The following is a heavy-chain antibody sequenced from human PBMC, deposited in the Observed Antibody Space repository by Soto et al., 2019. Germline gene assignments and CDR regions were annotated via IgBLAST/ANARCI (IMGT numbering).Heavy chain of an antibody. CDR3: ARDPIVVVPAAASYYYYGMDV. CDR2: IIPIFGTA. Sequence: QVQLVQSGAEVKKPGSSVKVSRKASGGTFSSYAISWVRQAPGQGLEWMGGIIPIFGTANYAQKFQGRVTITADESTSTAYMELSSLRSEDTAVYYCARDPIVVVPAAASYYYYGMDVWGQGTTVTVSS. V-gene: IGHV1-69*01. CDR1: GGTFSSYA. D-gene: IGHD2-2*01. J-gene: IGHJ6*02.